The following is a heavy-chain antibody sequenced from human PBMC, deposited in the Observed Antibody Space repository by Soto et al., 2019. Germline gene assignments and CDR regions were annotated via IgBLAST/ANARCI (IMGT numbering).Heavy chain of an antibody. CDR2: IYHSGST. CDR1: GCSIISSDW. J-gene: IGHJ4*02. CDR3: ARDGSGSYRRFDY. V-gene: IGHV4-4*02. D-gene: IGHD3-10*01. Sequence: PSETLSLTCNVSGCSIISSDWWSWVRQPPGKGLEWIGEIYHSGSTNYNPSLKSRVTISVDKSKNQFSLKLSSVTAADTAIYYCARDGSGSYRRFDYWGQGTLVTVSS.